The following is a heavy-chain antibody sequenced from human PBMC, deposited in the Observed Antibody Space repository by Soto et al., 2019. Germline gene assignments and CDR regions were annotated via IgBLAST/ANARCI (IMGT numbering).Heavy chain of an antibody. V-gene: IGHV3-73*01. CDR1: GYTVSGSA. CDR3: TRLIVVVTSPYYYGMDV. CDR2: IRSKANSYAT. Sequence: GGSLRLSFAASGYTVSGSAMHWVRQASGKGLEWVGRIRSKANSYATAYAASVKGRFTISRDDSKNTAYLQMNSLKTEDTAVYYCTRLIVVVTSPYYYGMDVWGQGTTVTVSS. J-gene: IGHJ6*02. D-gene: IGHD3-22*01.